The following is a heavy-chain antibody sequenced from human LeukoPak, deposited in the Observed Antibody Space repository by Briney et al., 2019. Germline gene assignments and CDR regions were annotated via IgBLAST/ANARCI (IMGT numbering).Heavy chain of an antibody. CDR2: IIPILGIA. D-gene: IGHD2-15*01. J-gene: IGHJ4*02. Sequence: SVKVSCKASGGTFSSYAISWVRQAPGQGLEWMGRIIPILGIANYAQKFQGRVTITADKSTSTAYMELSSLRSEDTAVYYCARAPGYCSGGSCYSDWGQGTLVTVSS. CDR1: GGTFSSYA. CDR3: ARAPGYCSGGSCYSD. V-gene: IGHV1-69*04.